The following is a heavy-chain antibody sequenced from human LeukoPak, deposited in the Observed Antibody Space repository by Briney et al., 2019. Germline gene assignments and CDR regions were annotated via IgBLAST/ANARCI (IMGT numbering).Heavy chain of an antibody. D-gene: IGHD6-6*01. V-gene: IGHV3-9*01. CDR2: ISWNSGSI. J-gene: IGHJ5*02. CDR1: GFTFAHYA. Sequence: GGSLRLSCVVSGFTFAHYAMNWVRQAPGKGLEWVSGISWNSGSIGYADSVKGRFTISRDNAKNSLYLQMNSLRAEDTALYYCAKAGSSREAYNWFDPWGQGTLVTVSS. CDR3: AKAGSSREAYNWFDP.